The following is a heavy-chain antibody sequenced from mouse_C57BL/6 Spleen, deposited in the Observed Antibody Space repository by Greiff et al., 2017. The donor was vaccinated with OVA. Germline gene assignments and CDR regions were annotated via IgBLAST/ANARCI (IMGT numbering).Heavy chain of an antibody. V-gene: IGHV5-9-1*02. CDR3: TRVYDGYLAWFAY. Sequence: EVHLVESGAGLVKPGGSLKLSCAASGFTFSSYAMPWVRQTPEKRLEWVAYISSGGDYIYYAETVKGRFTISRDNARNTLYLQMSSLMSEDTAMYYCTRVYDGYLAWFAYWGQGTLVTVSA. J-gene: IGHJ3*01. D-gene: IGHD2-3*01. CDR2: ISSGGDYI. CDR1: GFTFSSYA.